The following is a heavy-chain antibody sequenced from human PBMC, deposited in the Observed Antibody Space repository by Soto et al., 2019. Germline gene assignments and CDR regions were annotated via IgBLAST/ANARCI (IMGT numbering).Heavy chain of an antibody. D-gene: IGHD3-22*01. Sequence: GGSLRLSCAASGFTFSNYWMNWVRQAPGKGLEWVANLKHDGSEKFYVDSVKGRFTISRDNAKNSLYLQMNSLRAEDTAVYYCARERCISSSCFPDFWGQGTLVTVSS. CDR3: ARERCISSSCFPDF. J-gene: IGHJ4*02. V-gene: IGHV3-7*01. CDR2: LKHDGSEK. CDR1: GFTFSNYW.